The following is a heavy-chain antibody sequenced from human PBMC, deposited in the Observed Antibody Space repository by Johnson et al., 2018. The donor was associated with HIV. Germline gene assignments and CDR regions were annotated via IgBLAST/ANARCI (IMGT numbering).Heavy chain of an antibody. CDR3: ARGDSSGWDAFDI. CDR2: IYSGGST. V-gene: IGHV3-66*02. J-gene: IGHJ3*02. D-gene: IGHD6-19*01. Sequence: VQLVESGGGLVQPGGSLRLSCAASGFTVSSNYMSWVRQAPGKGLEWVSVIYSGGSTYYADSVKGRFTISRDNSKNTLYLQRNSLRAEDTAVYYCARGDSSGWDAFDIWGQGTMVTVS. CDR1: GFTVSSNY.